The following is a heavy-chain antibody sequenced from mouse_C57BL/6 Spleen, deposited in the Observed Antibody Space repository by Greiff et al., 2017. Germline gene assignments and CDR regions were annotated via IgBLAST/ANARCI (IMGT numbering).Heavy chain of an antibody. CDR3: ASPHYDGSSYPAWFAY. Sequence: VQLQQPGPELVKPGASVKISCKASGYAFSSSWMNWVKQRPGKGLEWIGRIYPGDGDTNYNGKFKGKATLTADKSSSTAYMQLSSLTSEDSAVYFCASPHYDGSSYPAWFAYWGQGTLVTVSA. CDR1: GYAFSSSW. J-gene: IGHJ3*01. V-gene: IGHV1-82*01. D-gene: IGHD1-1*01. CDR2: IYPGDGDT.